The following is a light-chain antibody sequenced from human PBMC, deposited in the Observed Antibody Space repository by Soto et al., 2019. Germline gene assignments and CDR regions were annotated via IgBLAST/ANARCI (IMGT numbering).Light chain of an antibody. Sequence: EIVMTQSPATLSVSPGERATLSGSASQSISSDVAWYQQKPGQAPRLLIYGASTTATGIPARFSGSGSGTEFTLTISSLQSEDFAVYNCQQYNKWPRTFGQGTKVDI. J-gene: IGKJ2*01. CDR1: QSISSD. CDR3: QQYNKWPRT. V-gene: IGKV3-15*01. CDR2: GAS.